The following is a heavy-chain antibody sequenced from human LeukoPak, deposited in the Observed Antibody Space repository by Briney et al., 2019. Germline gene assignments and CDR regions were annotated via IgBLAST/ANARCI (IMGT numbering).Heavy chain of an antibody. D-gene: IGHD5-18*01. CDR1: GGSISGYY. Sequence: SETLSLTCTVSGGSISGYYWSWIRQPPGKGLEWIGYIYYSGNTNYNPSLKSRVTISVDTSKNQFSLKLSSVTAADTAVHYCARIVAYGYGYIDYWGHGTLVTVSS. J-gene: IGHJ4*01. CDR2: IYYSGNT. CDR3: ARIVAYGYGYIDY. V-gene: IGHV4-59*01.